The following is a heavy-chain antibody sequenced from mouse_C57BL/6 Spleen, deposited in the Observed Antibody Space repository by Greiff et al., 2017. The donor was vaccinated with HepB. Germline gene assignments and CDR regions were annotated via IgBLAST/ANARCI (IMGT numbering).Heavy chain of an antibody. V-gene: IGHV1-64*01. Sequence: QVQLKQPGAELVKPGASVKLSCKASGYTFTSYWMHWVKQRPGQGLEWIGMIHPNSGSTNYNEKFKSKATLTVDKSSSTAYMQLSSLTSEDSAVYYCASYDDGYSSFAYWGQGTLVTVSA. CDR1: GYTFTSYW. CDR2: IHPNSGST. J-gene: IGHJ3*01. D-gene: IGHD2-3*01. CDR3: ASYDDGYSSFAY.